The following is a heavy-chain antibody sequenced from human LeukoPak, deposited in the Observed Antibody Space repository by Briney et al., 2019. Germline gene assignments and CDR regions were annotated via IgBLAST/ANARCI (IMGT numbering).Heavy chain of an antibody. CDR2: INPSGGST. J-gene: IGHJ4*02. CDR1: GYTFTSYY. V-gene: IGHV1-46*01. CDR3: ARDRDWGYDSRGYYTY. Sequence: ASVKVSCKASGYTFTSYYMHWVRQAPGQGLEWMGIINPSGGSTSYAQKFQGRVTMTRDTSTSTVYMELSSLRSEDTAVYYCARDRDWGYDSRGYYTYWGQGTLVTVSS. D-gene: IGHD3-22*01.